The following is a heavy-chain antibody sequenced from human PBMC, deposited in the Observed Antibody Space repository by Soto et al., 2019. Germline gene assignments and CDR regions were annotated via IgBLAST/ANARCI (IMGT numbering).Heavy chain of an antibody. CDR3: ATAPQSGRPGLGY. Sequence: GGSLRLSCAVSGCAFSSYSMNWVRHHPGKGLEWVSSISSSSSYIYYADSVKGRFTISRDNAKNSLYLQMNSLRAADTAVYYCATAPQSGRPGLGYWGQGTRVTVSS. CDR2: ISSSSSYI. D-gene: IGHD3-16*01. CDR1: GCAFSSYS. J-gene: IGHJ4*02. V-gene: IGHV3-21*01.